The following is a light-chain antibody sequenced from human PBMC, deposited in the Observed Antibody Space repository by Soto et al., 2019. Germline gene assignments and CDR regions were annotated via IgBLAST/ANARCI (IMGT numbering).Light chain of an antibody. Sequence: DIQMTQSPSTLSASVGDRVTITCRASQSISSWLVWYQQKPGKAPKLLIYKASSLQSGVSSRFSGSGSGTEFTLTISSLQADDFATYFCQHYNNYGVTFGQGTKLEIK. V-gene: IGKV1-5*03. CDR3: QHYNNYGVT. J-gene: IGKJ2*01. CDR2: KAS. CDR1: QSISSW.